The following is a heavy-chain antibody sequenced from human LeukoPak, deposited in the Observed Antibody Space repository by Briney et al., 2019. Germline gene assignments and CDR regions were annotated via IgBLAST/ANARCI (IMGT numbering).Heavy chain of an antibody. J-gene: IGHJ3*02. Sequence: ASVKVSCKASGYTFTSYGISWVRQAPGQGLEWMGRIIPILGIANYAQKFQGRVTITADKSTSTAYMELSSLRSEDTAVYYCARRGATTLGAFDIWGQGTMVTVSS. CDR1: GYTFTSYG. CDR3: ARRGATTLGAFDI. D-gene: IGHD5-12*01. CDR2: IIPILGIA. V-gene: IGHV1-69*04.